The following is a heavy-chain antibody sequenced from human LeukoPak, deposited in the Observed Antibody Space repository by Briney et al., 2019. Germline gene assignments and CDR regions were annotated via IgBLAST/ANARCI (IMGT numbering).Heavy chain of an antibody. CDR3: AKGGGGDSSGYYYFWGPYFDY. V-gene: IGHV3-9*03. J-gene: IGHJ4*02. D-gene: IGHD3-22*01. Sequence: PGRFLRLSCAASGFTFSSYAMHWVRQAPGKGLEWVSGISWNSGSIGYADSVKGRFTISRDNAKNSLYLQMNSLRAEDMALYYCAKGGGGDSSGYYYFWGPYFDYWGQGTLVTVSS. CDR2: ISWNSGSI. CDR1: GFTFSSYA.